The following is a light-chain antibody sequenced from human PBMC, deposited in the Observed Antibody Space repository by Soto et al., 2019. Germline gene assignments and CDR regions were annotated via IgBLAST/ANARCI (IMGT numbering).Light chain of an antibody. Sequence: DIQMTQSPSSLSASVGDRVTITCQASQAISIYLNWYQQKPGKAPKLLIYDASNLETGVPSRFSGGGFGTDFTFTIGSLQPEDFATYFCQQYDSYPLTFGGGTKVDIK. CDR1: QAISIY. J-gene: IGKJ4*01. CDR2: DAS. V-gene: IGKV1-33*01. CDR3: QQYDSYPLT.